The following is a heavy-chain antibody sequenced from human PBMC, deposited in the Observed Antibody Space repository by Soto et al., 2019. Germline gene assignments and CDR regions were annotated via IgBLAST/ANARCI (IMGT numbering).Heavy chain of an antibody. D-gene: IGHD5-18*01. CDR2: ISYDGSLQ. V-gene: IGHV3-30*03. Sequence: QAQLVESGGGVVQPGRSLRLSCAASGCAFSSYGMHGVRQAPVTGLEWVAVISYDGSLQHDADSVKGRFTISRDNSKNMVLLQMSSLRAEDTAVYYCVSDRGYGHASVPYSWGQGTLVSVSS. CDR1: GCAFSSYG. J-gene: IGHJ4*02. CDR3: VSDRGYGHASVPYS.